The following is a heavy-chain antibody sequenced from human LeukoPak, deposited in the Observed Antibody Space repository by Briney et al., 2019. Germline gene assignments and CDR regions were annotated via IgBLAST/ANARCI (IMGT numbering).Heavy chain of an antibody. CDR3: ARDPPAVAANTYG. CDR1: GVTVSNNK. Sequence: GGSLRFSCAASGVTVSNNKMNWSPKAPGKGLDGASLIYSGGSTYYADSVKGRFTISRDNSKNTLYLQMNSLRAEDTAVYYCARDPPAVAANTYGWGQGTLVTVSS. V-gene: IGHV3-66*01. D-gene: IGHD6-6*01. J-gene: IGHJ4*02. CDR2: IYSGGST.